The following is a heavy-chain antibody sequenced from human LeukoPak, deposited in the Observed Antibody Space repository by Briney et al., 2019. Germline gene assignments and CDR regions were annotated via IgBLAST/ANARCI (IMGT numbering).Heavy chain of an antibody. V-gene: IGHV4-39*07. CDR2: IYYSGST. CDR1: GGSISSSSYY. J-gene: IGHJ4*01. D-gene: IGHD6-19*01. Sequence: SETLSLTCTVSGGSISSSSYYWGWIRQPPGKGLEWNGSIYYSGSTYYNPSLKSRVTISVDTSKNQFSLKMSSVTAADTAMYYCARGWTLKTPLGRVAGTSSRRGRYFDYWGQGTLVTVSS. CDR3: ARGWTLKTPLGRVAGTSSRRGRYFDY.